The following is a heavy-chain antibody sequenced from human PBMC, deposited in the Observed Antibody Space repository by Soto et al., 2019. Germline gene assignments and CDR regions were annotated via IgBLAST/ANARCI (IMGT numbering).Heavy chain of an antibody. CDR2: IIPIFGTA. D-gene: IGHD5-18*01. CDR1: GGTFSSYS. V-gene: IGHV1-69*01. CDR3: ARAGLWLPAFLDY. J-gene: IGHJ4*02. Sequence: VKDSCKSSGGTFSSYSISWVRHSPVQGLDWMGGIIPIFGTANYAQKFQGRVTITADESTNTAYMELSSLRSEGTAVYYCARAGLWLPAFLDYWGQGTLVTVSS.